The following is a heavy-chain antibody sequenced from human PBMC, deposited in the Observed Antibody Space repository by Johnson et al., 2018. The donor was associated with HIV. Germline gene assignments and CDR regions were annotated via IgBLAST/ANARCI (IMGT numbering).Heavy chain of an antibody. CDR3: ARPGVVVTPPDAFDI. Sequence: VQLVESGGDLVKPGGSLRLSCAASGFTFRDYYMSWIRQAPGKGLEWVGRIKSKTDGGTTDYAAPVKGRFTISRDDSKNTLYLQMNSLRAEDTAVYYCARPGVVVTPPDAFDIWGQGTMVTVSS. CDR2: IKSKTDGGTT. D-gene: IGHD3-22*01. J-gene: IGHJ3*02. CDR1: GFTFRDYY. V-gene: IGHV3-15*01.